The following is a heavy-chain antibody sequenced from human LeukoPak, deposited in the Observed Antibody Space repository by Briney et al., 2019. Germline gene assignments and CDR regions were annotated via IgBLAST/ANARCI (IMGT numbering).Heavy chain of an antibody. CDR2: INPISGGT. V-gene: IGHV1-2*02. D-gene: IGHD5-24*01. J-gene: IGHJ4*02. CDR3: AREDGSFDY. Sequence: ASVKVSCKSSGYSFAGYYIHWVRQAPGQGLEWMGWINPISGGTNYAEKFQGRVTTTRDTSINTAYMEVTRLTSDDTAVYYCAREDGSFDYWGQGTLVIVSS. CDR1: GYSFAGYY.